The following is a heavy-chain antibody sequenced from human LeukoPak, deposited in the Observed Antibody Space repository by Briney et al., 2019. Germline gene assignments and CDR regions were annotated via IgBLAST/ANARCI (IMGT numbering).Heavy chain of an antibody. J-gene: IGHJ6*03. V-gene: IGHV4-59*01. CDR2: IYYSGST. CDR1: SYSINSNYY. CDR3: ARTTEAHSWRTRYYDYYMDV. D-gene: IGHD6-13*01. Sequence: PSETLSLTCSVSSYSINSNYYWSWIRQPPGKGLEWIGYIYYSGSTNYNPSLKSRVTISVDTSKNQFSLKLSSVTAADTAVYYCARTTEAHSWRTRYYDYYMDVWGKGTTVTVSS.